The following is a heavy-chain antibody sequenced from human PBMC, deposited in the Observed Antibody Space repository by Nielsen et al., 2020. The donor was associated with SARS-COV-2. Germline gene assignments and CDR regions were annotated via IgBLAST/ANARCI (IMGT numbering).Heavy chain of an antibody. CDR1: GFIFSGYG. J-gene: IGHJ6*02. CDR3: ARYDYGGNPGEDYGMDV. V-gene: IGHV3-33*08. Sequence: GESLKISCAGSGFIFSGYGMHWVRQAPGKGLEWVAVIYYDGSNKYYGDSVKGRFTISRDNSKNTVYLQMNSLRAEDTAVYYCARYDYGGNPGEDYGMDVWGQGTTVTVSS. CDR2: IYYDGSNK. D-gene: IGHD4-23*01.